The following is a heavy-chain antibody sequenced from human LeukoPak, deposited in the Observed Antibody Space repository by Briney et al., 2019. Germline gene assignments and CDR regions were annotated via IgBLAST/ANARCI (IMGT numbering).Heavy chain of an antibody. V-gene: IGHV3-64*01. CDR1: GFVFSNYA. D-gene: IGHD5-12*01. J-gene: IGHJ5*02. CDR2: ITGDGSTP. CDR3: ARVGFSGYDS. Sequence: GGSLRLSCATSGFVFSNYAMNWVRQAPGKGLEYVSAITGDGSTPYYANSVKGRFTISRDNSRNTLYLQMGSLRSEDMAVFYCARVGFSGYDSWGQGTLVTVSS.